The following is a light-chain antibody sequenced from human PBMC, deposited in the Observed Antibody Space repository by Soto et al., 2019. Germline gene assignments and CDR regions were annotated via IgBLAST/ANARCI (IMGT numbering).Light chain of an antibody. V-gene: IGKV3-11*01. Sequence: EGVLTQSPVTLSLSPGERATLSCRASQSFRGLLAWYQKKPGQAPRLLIYDAYNRATGIPPRFSGSGSGTDFTLTISSLEPEDSAVYYCQQRHMWPITFGQGTRLEIK. CDR2: DAY. CDR3: QQRHMWPIT. J-gene: IGKJ5*01. CDR1: QSFRGL.